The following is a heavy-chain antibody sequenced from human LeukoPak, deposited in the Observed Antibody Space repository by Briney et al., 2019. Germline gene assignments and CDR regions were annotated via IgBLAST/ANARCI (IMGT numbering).Heavy chain of an antibody. CDR2: ISAYNGNT. V-gene: IGHV1-18*01. D-gene: IGHD1-26*01. CDR1: GYTFTSYG. Sequence: ASVKVSCKTSGYTFTSYGISWVRQAPGQGLEWMGLISAYNGNTNYARKFQGRVTITADKSTSTAYMELSSPRSEDTAVYYCARGALYSVSYKSYFDYWGQGTLVSVSS. CDR3: ARGALYSVSYKSYFDY. J-gene: IGHJ4*02.